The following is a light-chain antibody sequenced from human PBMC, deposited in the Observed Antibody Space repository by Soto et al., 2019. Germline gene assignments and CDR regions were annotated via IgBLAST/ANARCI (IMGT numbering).Light chain of an antibody. V-gene: IGKV3D-20*02. CDR1: QSVTSSY. CDR3: QQRSNWPSIT. CDR2: AAS. J-gene: IGKJ5*01. Sequence: EIVLTQSPGTLSLSPGARATLSCRASQSVTSSYLAWYQQKPGQAPRLLIYAASSRATGIPDRFSGSGSGTNFTLTISSLEPEDFAVYYCQQRSNWPSITFGQGTRLEIK.